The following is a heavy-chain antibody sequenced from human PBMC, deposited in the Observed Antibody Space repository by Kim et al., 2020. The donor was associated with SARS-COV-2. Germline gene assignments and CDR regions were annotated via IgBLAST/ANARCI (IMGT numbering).Heavy chain of an antibody. CDR3: ARDNAILTVGLGCLAL. CDR1: GRTVSTASSY. J-gene: IGHJ2*01. CDR2: IYYDGST. V-gene: IGHV4-61*01. D-gene: IGHD3-9*01. Sequence: SETLSLTCSVSGRTVSTASSYWTWIRQAPGKGLEWIGHIYYDGSTNYNPSLKSRVTMSLDMSKNQFSLEMRAVTAADTAKYSCARDNAILTVGLGCLALRGRGSPVTVSA.